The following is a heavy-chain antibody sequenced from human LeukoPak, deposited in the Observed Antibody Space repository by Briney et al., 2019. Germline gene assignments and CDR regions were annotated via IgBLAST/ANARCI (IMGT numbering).Heavy chain of an antibody. CDR1: GYTFTRYY. D-gene: IGHD6-19*01. CDR3: ARVLSLRYSSGWRPLGY. Sequence: ASVKVSCKASGYTFTRYYLHWVRQAPGQGLKWMGWIKPNSGDTDYAQKFQGRVTMTRDTSSSTAYMELSRLRSDDSAVYYCARVLSLRYSSGWRPLGYWGQGTLVTVSS. V-gene: IGHV1-2*02. J-gene: IGHJ4*02. CDR2: IKPNSGDT.